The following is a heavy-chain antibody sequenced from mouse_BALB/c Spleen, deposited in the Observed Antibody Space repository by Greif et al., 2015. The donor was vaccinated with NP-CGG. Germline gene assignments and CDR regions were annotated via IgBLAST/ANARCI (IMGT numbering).Heavy chain of an antibody. J-gene: IGHJ2*01. D-gene: IGHD2-1*01. CDR2: IDPANGNT. V-gene: IGHV14-3*02. CDR3: ARRGNYPYHFDY. Sequence: EVQVVESGAELVKPGASVKLSCTASGFNIKDTYMHWVKQRPEQGLEWIGRIDPANGNTKYDPKFQGKATITADTSSNTAYLQLSSLTSEDTAVYYCARRGNYPYHFDYWGQGTTLTVSS. CDR1: GFNIKDTY.